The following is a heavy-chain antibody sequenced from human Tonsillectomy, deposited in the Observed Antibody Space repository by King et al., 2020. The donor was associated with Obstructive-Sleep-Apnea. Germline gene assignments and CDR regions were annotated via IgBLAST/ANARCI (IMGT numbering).Heavy chain of an antibody. V-gene: IGHV3-48*04. D-gene: IGHD3-22*01. J-gene: IGHJ4*02. Sequence: VQLVESGGGLVQPGGSLRLSCTASGFTFSSYAMNWVRQAPGKGLEWISYISSISTSIYYADSVKGRFTISRDNAKTSLYLQMNSLRAEDTAVYYCARGLITMTSYDYFDYWGQGALVTVSS. CDR2: ISSISTSI. CDR3: ARGLITMTSYDYFDY. CDR1: GFTFSSYA.